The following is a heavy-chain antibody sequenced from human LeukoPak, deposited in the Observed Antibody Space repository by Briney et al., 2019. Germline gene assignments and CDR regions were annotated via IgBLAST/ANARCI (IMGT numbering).Heavy chain of an antibody. V-gene: IGHV4-59*01. CDR2: IYDSGST. Sequence: PSETLSLTCTVSGGSISSYYWSWIRQPPGKGLEWIGNIYDSGSTNYNPSLKSRVTISIDTSKNQFSLKLSSVTAADTAVYHCARDRQLWYFDYWGQGTLVTVSS. CDR1: GGSISSYY. J-gene: IGHJ4*02. CDR3: ARDRQLWYFDY. D-gene: IGHD5-18*01.